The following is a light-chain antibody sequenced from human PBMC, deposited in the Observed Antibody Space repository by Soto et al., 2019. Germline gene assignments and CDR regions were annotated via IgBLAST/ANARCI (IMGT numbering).Light chain of an antibody. CDR1: SSDIGAGYD. J-gene: IGLJ2*01. V-gene: IGLV1-40*01. Sequence: QSVLTQPPSVSGAPGQRVTISCTGSSSDIGAGYDVHWYQQLPGTAPKLLIYGNSNRPSGVPDRFSGSKSGTSASLATTGLQAEDEADYYCRSYDSSLSGVEFGGGTQLT. CDR2: GNS. CDR3: RSYDSSLSGVE.